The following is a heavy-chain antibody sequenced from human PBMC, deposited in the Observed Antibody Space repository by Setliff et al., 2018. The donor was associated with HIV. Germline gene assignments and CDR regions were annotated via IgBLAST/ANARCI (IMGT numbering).Heavy chain of an antibody. CDR2: INPTGGST. CDR3: ASAGAWQRNALDI. V-gene: IGHV1-46*01. CDR1: GYSFTNHY. Sequence: RASVKVSCKPSGYSFTNHYMHWVRQAPGQGLGWMGVINPTGGSTRNTQKFQGRVAMTRDTSTSTVYMELSSLRSEDTAVYYCASAGAWQRNALDIWGQGTMVTVSS. D-gene: IGHD5-12*01. J-gene: IGHJ3*02.